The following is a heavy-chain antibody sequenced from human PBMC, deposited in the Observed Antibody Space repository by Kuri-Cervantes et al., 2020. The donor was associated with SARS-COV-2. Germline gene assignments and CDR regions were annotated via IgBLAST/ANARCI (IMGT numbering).Heavy chain of an antibody. J-gene: IGHJ6*03. D-gene: IGHD6-13*01. CDR3: ARDCSSPYKYYYYYYMDV. V-gene: IGHV3-23*01. CDR2: ISGSGGST. Sequence: GESLKISCAASGFTFSSYAMSWVRQAPGKGLEWVSGISGSGGSTYYADSVKGRFTISRDNSKNTLYLQMNSLRAEDTAVYYCARDCSSPYKYYYYYYMDVWGKGTTVTVSS. CDR1: GFTFSSYA.